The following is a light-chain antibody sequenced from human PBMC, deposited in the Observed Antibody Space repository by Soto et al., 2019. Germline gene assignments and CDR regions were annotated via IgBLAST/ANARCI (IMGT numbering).Light chain of an antibody. Sequence: QSALTQPASVSGSPGQSITISCTGTSSDVGGYDSVSWYQQHPGKAPKLMIYEVSNRSSGVSSRFSGSKSGNTASLTISGLQAEDEADYYCSSYTSSSTVGIFGGGTKLTVL. V-gene: IGLV2-14*01. CDR2: EVS. CDR3: SSYTSSSTVGI. CDR1: SSDVGGYDS. J-gene: IGLJ2*01.